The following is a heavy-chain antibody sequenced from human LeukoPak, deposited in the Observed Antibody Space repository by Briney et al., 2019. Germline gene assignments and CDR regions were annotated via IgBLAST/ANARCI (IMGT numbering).Heavy chain of an antibody. Sequence: ASVKVSCKVSGYTLTELSMHWVRQAPGKGLEWMGGFDPEDGETIYAQKFQGRVTMTEDTSTDTAYTELSSLRSEDTAVYYCATSTPLYYYYYMDVWGKGTTVTVSS. CDR2: FDPEDGET. CDR1: GYTLTELS. J-gene: IGHJ6*03. V-gene: IGHV1-24*01. CDR3: ATSTPLYYYYYMDV.